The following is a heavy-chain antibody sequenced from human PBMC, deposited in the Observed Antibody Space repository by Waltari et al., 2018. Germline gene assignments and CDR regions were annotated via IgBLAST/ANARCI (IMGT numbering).Heavy chain of an antibody. CDR2: IYSSGST. Sequence: QVQLQESGPGLVKPSETLSLSCSVSGGSLSTHFWGWIRQPPGKTLEWIGNIYSSGSTNYNPSLTSRVNISLDMSKNQFSLKLRSVSAADTAVYYCARASYGSGSSWFDPWGQGNLVTVSS. CDR3: ARASYGSGSSWFDP. D-gene: IGHD3-10*01. CDR1: GGSLSTHF. J-gene: IGHJ5*02. V-gene: IGHV4-59*11.